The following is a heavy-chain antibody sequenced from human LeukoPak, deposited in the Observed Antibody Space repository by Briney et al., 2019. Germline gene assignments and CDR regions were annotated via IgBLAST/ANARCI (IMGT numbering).Heavy chain of an antibody. Sequence: PGGSLRLSCAASGFTFSSYAMSWVRQAPGKGLEWVSGISGSGGSIDFADSVKGRFTISRDNSKNTLYLQMNSLRAEDTAVYYCAKDGSGISYSYWGQGSLVSVSS. CDR2: ISGSGGSI. CDR1: GFTFSSYA. V-gene: IGHV3-23*01. CDR3: AKDGSGISYSY. D-gene: IGHD1-26*01. J-gene: IGHJ4*02.